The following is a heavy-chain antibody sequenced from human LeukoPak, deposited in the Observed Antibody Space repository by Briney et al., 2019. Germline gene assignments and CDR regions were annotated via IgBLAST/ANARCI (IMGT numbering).Heavy chain of an antibody. V-gene: IGHV3-49*04. CDR3: TRDNYDFWSGYYTGYYFDY. J-gene: IGHJ4*02. CDR1: GFTFGDYA. Sequence: GGSPRLSCTASGFTFGDYAMSWVRQAPGKGLEWVGFIRSKAYGGTTEYAASVKGRFTISRDDSKSIAYLQMNSLKTEDTAVYYCTRDNYDFWSGYYTGYYFDYWGQGTLVTVSS. D-gene: IGHD3-3*01. CDR2: IRSKAYGGTT.